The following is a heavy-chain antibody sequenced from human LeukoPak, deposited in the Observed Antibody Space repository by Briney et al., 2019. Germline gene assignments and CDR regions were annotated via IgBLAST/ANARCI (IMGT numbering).Heavy chain of an antibody. V-gene: IGHV3-23*01. CDR2: IYGSAGTT. CDR1: GFTFSSYA. Sequence: GGSLRLSCAVSGFTFSSYAMSWVRQAPGKGLEWVSCIYGSAGTTQYADSVKGRFTISRDKSKNTLYLQMNSLRAEDTAVYYCAKVSILGDGFWDFDYWGQGTLVTVSS. CDR3: AKVSILGDGFWDFDY. D-gene: IGHD3/OR15-3a*01. J-gene: IGHJ4*02.